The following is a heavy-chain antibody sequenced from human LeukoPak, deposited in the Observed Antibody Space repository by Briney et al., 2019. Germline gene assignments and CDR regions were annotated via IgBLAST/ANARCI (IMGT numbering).Heavy chain of an antibody. CDR2: ISYSGST. CDR3: TTDGGSD. V-gene: IGHV4-59*01. CDR1: GGSISSYY. Sequence: PSETLSLTCTVSGGSISSYYWSWIRQPPGKGLEWIGYISYSGSTNYNPSLKSRVTISVDTSKNQFSLKLSSVTAADTAVYYCTTDGGSDWGQGTLVTVSS. D-gene: IGHD2-15*01. J-gene: IGHJ4*02.